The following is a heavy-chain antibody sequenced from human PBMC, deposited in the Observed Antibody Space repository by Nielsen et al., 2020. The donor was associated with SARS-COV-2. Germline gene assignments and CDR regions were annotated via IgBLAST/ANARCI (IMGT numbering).Heavy chain of an antibody. J-gene: IGHJ3*02. CDR1: GFTFRNAW. CDR2: IKSKTDGGTT. V-gene: IGHV3-15*01. CDR3: TTELFSPLAYCGGDCHLGAFDI. Sequence: GESLKISCAASGFTFRNAWMSWVRQAPGKGLEWVGRIKSKTDGGTTDYAAPVKGRFTISRDDSKNTLYLQMNSLKTEDTAVYYCTTELFSPLAYCGGDCHLGAFDIWGQGTMVTVSS. D-gene: IGHD2-21*01.